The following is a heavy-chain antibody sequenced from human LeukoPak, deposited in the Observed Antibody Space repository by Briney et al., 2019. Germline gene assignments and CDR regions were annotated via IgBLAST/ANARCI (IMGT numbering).Heavy chain of an antibody. CDR1: GGSISSYY. J-gene: IGHJ5*02. CDR2: IYYSGST. D-gene: IGHD3-22*01. CDR3: ARDYYDSSGSGNWFDP. V-gene: IGHV4-59*01. Sequence: SETLSLTCTVSGGSISSYYWSWIRQPPGKGLEWIGYIYYSGSTNYNPSLKSRVTISVDTSKNQFSLKLSSVTAADTAVYYCARDYYDSSGSGNWFDPWGQGTLVTVSS.